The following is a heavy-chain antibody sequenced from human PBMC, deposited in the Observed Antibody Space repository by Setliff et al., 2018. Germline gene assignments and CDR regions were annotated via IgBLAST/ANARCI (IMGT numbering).Heavy chain of an antibody. CDR2: IYRSGST. V-gene: IGHV4-38-2*02. CDR3: AREGYYNFWSGFMDV. D-gene: IGHD3-3*01. J-gene: IGHJ6*02. Sequence: SETLSLTCAVSGYSISSGYYWGWIRQAPGKGLEWIASIYRSGSTYYNPSLKSRVTISVDTSKNQFSLMLNSVTAADTAVYYCAREGYYNFWSGFMDVWGQGTTVTVSS. CDR1: GYSISSGYY.